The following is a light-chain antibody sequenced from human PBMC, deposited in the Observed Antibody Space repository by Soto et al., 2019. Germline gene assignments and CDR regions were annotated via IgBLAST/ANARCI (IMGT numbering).Light chain of an antibody. CDR1: QSVNSNH. CDR2: GPS. Sequence: EIVLTQSPGTLSVSPGERATLSCRASQSVNSNHIAWYQQKPGQAPRLLIYGPSSRATGIPERFSGSGSGTDFTLSISRXEPEDFAVYFCHQFGSSPQTFGHGTKVDSK. CDR3: HQFGSSPQT. V-gene: IGKV3-20*01. J-gene: IGKJ1*01.